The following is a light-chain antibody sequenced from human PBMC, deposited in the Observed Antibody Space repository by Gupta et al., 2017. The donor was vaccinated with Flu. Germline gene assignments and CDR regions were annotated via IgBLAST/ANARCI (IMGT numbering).Light chain of an antibody. CDR3: QQTYSSPWT. V-gene: IGKV1-39*01. CDR1: QSIANY. CDR2: TAS. Sequence: PSSLSVSVGDRVTITCRASQSIANYLIWYQHKVGKAPKLLIYTASSLQSGVPSRFSGGGSGTDFALNISTLQSEDFATYYCQQTYSSPWTFGQGTKVE. J-gene: IGKJ1*01.